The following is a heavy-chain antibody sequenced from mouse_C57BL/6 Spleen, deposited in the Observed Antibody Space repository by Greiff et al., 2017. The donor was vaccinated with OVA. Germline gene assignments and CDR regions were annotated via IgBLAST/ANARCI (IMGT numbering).Heavy chain of an antibody. CDR3: ARSNLLSTTVVAHLYCDV. V-gene: IGHV14-2*01. CDR2: IDPEDGET. D-gene: IGHD1-1*01. Sequence: VQLQQSGAELVKPGASVKLSCTASGFNIKDYYMHWVKQRTEQGLEWIGRIDPEDGETKYAPQFPGKATITADTASNTAYSQLSSLTPEDTAVYYCARSNLLSTTVVAHLYCDVWGTGTTVTVSS. CDR1: GFNIKDYY. J-gene: IGHJ1*03.